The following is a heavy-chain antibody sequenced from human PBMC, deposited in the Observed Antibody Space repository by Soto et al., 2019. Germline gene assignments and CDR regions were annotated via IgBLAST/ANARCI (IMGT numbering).Heavy chain of an antibody. D-gene: IGHD6-19*01. Sequence: GGSLRLSCAASEFTFNIYAMSWVRQAPGKGLEWVSGISGSGGSTYYADSVKGRFTIPRDNSKNTLYLQMNSLRAEDTAVYYCAKGKTGRAVAGKDAFDIWGQGTMVTVSS. CDR1: EFTFNIYA. CDR3: AKGKTGRAVAGKDAFDI. CDR2: ISGSGGST. J-gene: IGHJ3*02. V-gene: IGHV3-23*01.